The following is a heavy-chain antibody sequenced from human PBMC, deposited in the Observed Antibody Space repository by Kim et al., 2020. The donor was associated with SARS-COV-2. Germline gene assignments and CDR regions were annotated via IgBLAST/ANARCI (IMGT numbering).Heavy chain of an antibody. CDR3: AREFHDYGDYYYYYGMDV. CDR2: IIPIFGTA. CDR1: GGTFSSYA. D-gene: IGHD4-17*01. V-gene: IGHV1-69*06. J-gene: IGHJ6*02. Sequence: SVKVSCKASGGTFSSYAISWVRQAPGQGLEWMGGIIPIFGTANYAQKFQGRVTITADKSTSTAYMELSSLRSEDTAVYYCAREFHDYGDYYYYYGMDVWGQGTTVTVSS.